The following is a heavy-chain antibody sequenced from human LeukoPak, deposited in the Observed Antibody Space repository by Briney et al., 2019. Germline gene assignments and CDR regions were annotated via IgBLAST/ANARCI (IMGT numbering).Heavy chain of an antibody. CDR1: GYTXSTYY. CDR3: SRDLGGSYNDY. V-gene: IGHV1-46*01. Sequence: ASVKVSCKASGYTXSTYYMHGVRQAPGQGLEWVGLINPTGGTTTYAQKFQGRVTMTRDTSSSTVYMELSSLRIEDTAVYYCSRDLGGSYNDYWGQGTRVTVSS. J-gene: IGHJ4*02. D-gene: IGHD1-26*01. CDR2: INPTGGTT.